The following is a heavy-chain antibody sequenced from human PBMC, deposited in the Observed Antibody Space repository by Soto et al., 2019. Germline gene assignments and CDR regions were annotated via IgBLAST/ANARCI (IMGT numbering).Heavy chain of an antibody. J-gene: IGHJ3*02. V-gene: IGHV3-21*01. CDR2: FSSGSIYI. D-gene: IGHD5-18*01. Sequence: GGSLRLSCAASGFTFSSYSINWVRQAPGKGLEWVSSFSSGSIYIYYADSAKGRFTISRDNAKNSLYLQMNSLRAEDTAVYYCARERGYTYGDAFDIWGQGTMVTVSS. CDR3: ARERGYTYGDAFDI. CDR1: GFTFSSYS.